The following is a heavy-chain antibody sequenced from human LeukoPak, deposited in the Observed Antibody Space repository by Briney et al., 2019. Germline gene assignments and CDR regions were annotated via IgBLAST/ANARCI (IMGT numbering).Heavy chain of an antibody. V-gene: IGHV3-23*01. CDR1: GFTFSSHA. Sequence: PGGSLRLSCAASGFTFSSHAMCWVRQAPGKGLEWVSAIGGSGGSTYYADSVKGRFTISRDNSKNTLYLQMNSLRAEDTALYYCARDPGVVAFHYFDYWGQGTLVTVPS. J-gene: IGHJ4*02. CDR3: ARDPGVVAFHYFDY. CDR2: IGGSGGST. D-gene: IGHD3-3*01.